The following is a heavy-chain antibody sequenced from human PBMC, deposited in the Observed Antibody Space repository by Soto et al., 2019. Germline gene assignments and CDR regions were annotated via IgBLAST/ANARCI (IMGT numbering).Heavy chain of an antibody. D-gene: IGHD2-8*01. Sequence: EGSLRLSCTASGFTFSSYAMSWVRQAPGKELEWVSTISGNSGKTNYAESVKGRFSISRDNSKNTVHLQLDGLRAEDTAVYFCAKLGFVLMELYYFHQWGHGSLVTVS. CDR1: GFTFSSYA. CDR2: ISGNSGKT. V-gene: IGHV3-23*01. CDR3: AKLGFVLMELYYFHQ. J-gene: IGHJ4*01.